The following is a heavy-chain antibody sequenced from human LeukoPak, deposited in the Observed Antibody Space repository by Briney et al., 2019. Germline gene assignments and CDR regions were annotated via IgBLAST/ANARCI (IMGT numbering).Heavy chain of an antibody. J-gene: IGHJ5*02. D-gene: IGHD2-21*01. V-gene: IGHV4-34*01. Sequence: SETLSLTCAVSGVSVSDYYWSWIRQSPEKGLEWIGEVSPGGYPTCNPSLRSRVIISEDTSESQLSLNVTSVTAADTALYYCARIRCGRGQARCYNHWAQGSLVTVSS. CDR3: ARIRCGRGQARCYNH. CDR1: GVSVSDYY. CDR2: VSPGGYP.